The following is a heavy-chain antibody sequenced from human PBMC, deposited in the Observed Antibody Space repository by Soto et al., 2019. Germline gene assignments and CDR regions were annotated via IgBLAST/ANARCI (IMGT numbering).Heavy chain of an antibody. V-gene: IGHV1-18*01. Sequence: QVQLVQSGAEVKKPGASVKVSCEAYGYTFRNYGITWVRQAPGQGLEWMGWVSAYNRNTNYAQKFQERVTMTTDTSTSTAYMELRSLRSADTAIYLCAGERQWESLPYWGQGTLVTVSS. J-gene: IGHJ4*02. D-gene: IGHD1-26*01. CDR1: GYTFRNYG. CDR2: VSAYNRNT. CDR3: AGERQWESLPY.